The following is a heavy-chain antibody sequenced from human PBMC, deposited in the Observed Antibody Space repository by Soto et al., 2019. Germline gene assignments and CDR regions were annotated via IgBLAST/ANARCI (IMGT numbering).Heavy chain of an antibody. J-gene: IGHJ4*02. D-gene: IGHD6-6*01. CDR2: ISYDGSNK. V-gene: IGHV3-30-3*01. CDR3: ARSYSSSSGGFDY. CDR1: GFTFSSYA. Sequence: QVQLVESGGGVVQPGRSLSLSCAASGFTFSSYAMHCVRQAPGKGLVWVAVISYDGSNKYYADSVQGRFTISRDSSKNTLYLQMNSLRAEDTAVYYCARSYSSSSGGFDYWGQGTLVTVSS.